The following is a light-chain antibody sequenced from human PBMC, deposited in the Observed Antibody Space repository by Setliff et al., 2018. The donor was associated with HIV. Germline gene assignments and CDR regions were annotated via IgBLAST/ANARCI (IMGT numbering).Light chain of an antibody. V-gene: IGLV2-11*01. Sequence: QSVLTPPRSVSGSPGQSVTISCAGTSNDVGGYNHVSWYQQHPGKAPKLIIFDVYKWPSWVRDRFSGSKSGNTASLTISGLQAEDGADYYCCSYAGDRPVFGGGTKVTVL. J-gene: IGLJ2*01. CDR3: CSYAGDRPV. CDR2: DVY. CDR1: SNDVGGYNH.